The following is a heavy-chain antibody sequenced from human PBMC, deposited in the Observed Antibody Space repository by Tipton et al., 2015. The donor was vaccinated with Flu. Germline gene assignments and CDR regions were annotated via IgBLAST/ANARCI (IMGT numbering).Heavy chain of an antibody. CDR2: IYPSGTT. Sequence: TLSLTCTVSSGSIRSTNYFCAWIRQPPGKRLELIGSIYPSGTTYYNPSLKTRVTISVDTSKSQFSLVMRPVTAADTAVYYCARLSYYDVDLKNFYFDYWGQGALVTVSS. J-gene: IGHJ4*02. D-gene: IGHD3-10*02. CDR3: ARLSYYDVDLKNFYFDY. V-gene: IGHV4-39*01. CDR1: SGSIRSTNYF.